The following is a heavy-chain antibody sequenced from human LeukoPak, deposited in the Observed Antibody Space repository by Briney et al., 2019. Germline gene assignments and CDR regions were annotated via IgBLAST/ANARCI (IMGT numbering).Heavy chain of an antibody. J-gene: IGHJ4*02. CDR2: ISGSGGST. V-gene: IGHV3-23*01. CDR1: GFTFSSYA. CDR3: AKRMVATRGPWLSEDY. Sequence: GGSLRLSCAASGFTFSSYAMSWVRQAPGKGLEWVSAISGSGGSTYYADSVKGRFTISRDNSKNTLYLQMNSLRAEDTAVYYCAKRMVATRGPWLSEDYWGQGTLVTVSS. D-gene: IGHD5-12*01.